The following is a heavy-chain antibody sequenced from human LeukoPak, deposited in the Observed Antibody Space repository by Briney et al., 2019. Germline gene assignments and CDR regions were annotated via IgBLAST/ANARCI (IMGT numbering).Heavy chain of an antibody. D-gene: IGHD3-22*01. V-gene: IGHV4-59*08. CDR1: GGSISSYY. Sequence: SETLSLTCTVSGGSISSYYWSGIRQPPGKGLEWIGYIYYSRSTNYNPTLKSRVTISVDTSKNQFSLKLSSVTAAATAVYYCATDSSGRHPHAFDIWGQGTMVTVSS. CDR3: ATDSSGRHPHAFDI. J-gene: IGHJ3*02. CDR2: IYYSRST.